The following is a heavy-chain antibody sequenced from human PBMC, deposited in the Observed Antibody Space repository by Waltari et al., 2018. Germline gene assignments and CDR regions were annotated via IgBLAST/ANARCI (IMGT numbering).Heavy chain of an antibody. V-gene: IGHV4-34*01. J-gene: IGHJ4*02. D-gene: IGHD6-19*01. CDR2: INHSGST. Sequence: QVQLQQWGAGLLKPSETLSLTCAVYGGSFSGYYWSWIRQPPGKGLEWIGEINHSGSTNYNPSLKSRVTISVDTAKTQFSLKLSSVTAADTAVYYCARAVAGTIFDYWGQGTLVTVSS. CDR3: ARAVAGTIFDY. CDR1: GGSFSGYY.